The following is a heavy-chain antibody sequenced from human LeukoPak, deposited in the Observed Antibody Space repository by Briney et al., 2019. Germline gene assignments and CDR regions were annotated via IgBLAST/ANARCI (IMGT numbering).Heavy chain of an antibody. CDR1: GYSLSSYW. Sequence: GESLKISCGHGGYSLSSYWITWVRQVPGKGLEWMGRIDLSGSYTNYSPSFQGHVTISADKSIGTAYLQWSSLKASDTAIYYCARLESVAGNNWLDPWGQGTLVTVSS. J-gene: IGHJ5*02. CDR3: ARLESVAGNNWLDP. D-gene: IGHD6-19*01. V-gene: IGHV5-10-1*01. CDR2: IDLSGSYT.